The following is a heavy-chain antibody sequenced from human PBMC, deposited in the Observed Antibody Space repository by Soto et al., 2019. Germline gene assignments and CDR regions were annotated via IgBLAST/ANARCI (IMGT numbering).Heavy chain of an antibody. Sequence: TSETLSLTCTVSGGSISSGGYYWSWIRQHPGKGLEWIGYIYYSGSTYYNPSLKSRVTISVDTSKNQFSLKLSSVTAADTAVYYCARDSSVSLVVPAAMRSLVRYFDYWGQGTLVTVSS. D-gene: IGHD2-2*01. CDR3: ARDSSVSLVVPAAMRSLVRYFDY. V-gene: IGHV4-31*03. CDR2: IYYSGST. CDR1: GGSISSGGYY. J-gene: IGHJ4*02.